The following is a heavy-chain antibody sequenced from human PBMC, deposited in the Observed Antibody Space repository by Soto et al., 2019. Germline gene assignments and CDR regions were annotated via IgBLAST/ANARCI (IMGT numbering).Heavy chain of an antibody. CDR3: AMVDVYVTPSPQDV. CDR2: INAYNGNT. Sequence: ASVKVSCKASGYIFTSYAIHWVRQAPGQRLEWMGWINAYNGNTNYAQNLQGRLTLTTDTSTTTAYMELRSLRSNDTAIYYCAMVDVYVTPSPQDVWGQGTTVTVSS. J-gene: IGHJ6*02. CDR1: GYIFTSYA. V-gene: IGHV1-18*01. D-gene: IGHD3-16*01.